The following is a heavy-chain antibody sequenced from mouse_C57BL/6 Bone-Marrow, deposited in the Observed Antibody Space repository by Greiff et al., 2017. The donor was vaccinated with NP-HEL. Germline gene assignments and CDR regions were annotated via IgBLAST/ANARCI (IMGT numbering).Heavy chain of an antibody. CDR2: ISRGGSYT. CDR1: GFNFSSYG. V-gene: IGHV5-6*02. J-gene: IGHJ2*01. Sequence: EVKLVESGGDLVKPGGSLKLSCEASGFNFSSYGMYWVRQTPDKRLEWVATISRGGSYTYYPDHVKGRLTISTDKSKNTLYLQISSLKSEDTAMYYCARLYYYGSLDYWGQGTTLTVSS. CDR3: ARLYYYGSLDY. D-gene: IGHD1-1*01.